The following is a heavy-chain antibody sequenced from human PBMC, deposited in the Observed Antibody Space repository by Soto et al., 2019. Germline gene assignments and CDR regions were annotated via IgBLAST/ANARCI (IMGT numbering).Heavy chain of an antibody. Sequence: QVQLQESGPGLVKPSETLSVTCTVSGGSISSYYWSWIRQPPGKGLEWIGYIYYSGSTNYNPSLNSRVTILVDTTKNQFSLKLCSVTAADTVVYYCASQWSVWFDPWGQVPLFTVSS. J-gene: IGHJ5*02. CDR1: GGSISSYY. D-gene: IGHD3-3*01. CDR3: ASQWSVWFDP. CDR2: IYYSGST. V-gene: IGHV4-59*01.